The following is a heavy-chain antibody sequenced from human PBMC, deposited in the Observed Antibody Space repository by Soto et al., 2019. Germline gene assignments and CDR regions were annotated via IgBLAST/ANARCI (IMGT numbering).Heavy chain of an antibody. CDR1: GFTFSSYA. J-gene: IGHJ6*02. Sequence: EVQLLESGGGLVQPGGSLRLSCAASGFTFSSYAMSWVRQAPGKGLEWVSAISGSGGSTYYADSVKGRFTISRDNSKNTLYLQRNCLRAEDTAVYYCAKRWEVGAKTYYYYGMAVWGRGTTVTVSS. CDR2: ISGSGGST. D-gene: IGHD1-26*01. CDR3: AKRWEVGAKTYYYYGMAV. V-gene: IGHV3-23*01.